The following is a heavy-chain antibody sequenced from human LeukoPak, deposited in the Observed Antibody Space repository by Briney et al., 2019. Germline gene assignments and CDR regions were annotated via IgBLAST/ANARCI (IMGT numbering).Heavy chain of an antibody. Sequence: PSETLSLTCTVSGGSISSGDYYWSWIRQPPGTGLEWIGYIYYSGSIYYNPSLKSRVTISVDTSKNQFSLKLSSVTAADTAVYYCARGQADTAMYYYYYYMDVWGKGTTVTVSS. CDR2: IYYSGSI. V-gene: IGHV4-30-4*08. CDR3: ARGQADTAMYYYYYYMDV. D-gene: IGHD5-18*01. J-gene: IGHJ6*03. CDR1: GGSISSGDYY.